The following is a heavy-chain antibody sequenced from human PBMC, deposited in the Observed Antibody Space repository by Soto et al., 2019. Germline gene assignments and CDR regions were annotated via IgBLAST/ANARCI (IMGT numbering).Heavy chain of an antibody. CDR2: ISSDGRST. Sequence: PGGSLRLSCAASGFTFSSYWMHWVRQGPGKGLVWVSRISSDGRSTSYADSVKGRFTISRDNAKNTLYLQMNSLRAEDTAVYYCTRAYLYYSEADYWGQGTLVTVSS. D-gene: IGHD2-15*01. V-gene: IGHV3-74*01. CDR3: TRAYLYYSEADY. CDR1: GFTFSSYW. J-gene: IGHJ4*02.